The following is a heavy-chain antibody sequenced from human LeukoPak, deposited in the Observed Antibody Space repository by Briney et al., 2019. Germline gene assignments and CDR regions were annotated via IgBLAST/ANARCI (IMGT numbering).Heavy chain of an antibody. CDR1: GGTFSSYA. J-gene: IGHJ3*02. V-gene: IGHV1-69*13. Sequence: ASVQVSCKASGGTFSSYAISWVRQAPGQGLEWMGGIIPIFGTANYAQKFQGRVTITADESTSTAYMELSSLRSEDTAVYYCASTEKVVVDAFDIWGQGTMVNVSS. CDR2: IIPIFGTA. D-gene: IGHD3-22*01. CDR3: ASTEKVVVDAFDI.